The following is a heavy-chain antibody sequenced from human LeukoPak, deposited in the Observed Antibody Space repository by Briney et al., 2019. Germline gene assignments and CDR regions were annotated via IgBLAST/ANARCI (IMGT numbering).Heavy chain of an antibody. V-gene: IGHV1-2*02. CDR3: ARRIMITFGGFANNWFDP. Sequence: GASVKVSCKASGYTFTDYYMHWVRQAPGQRLEWMGWINPNSGGTDYAQKFQDRVTMTRDTSISTVYMELSRLTSDDTAVYYCARRIMITFGGFANNWFDPWGQGTLVTVSS. CDR2: INPNSGGT. CDR1: GYTFTDYY. J-gene: IGHJ5*02. D-gene: IGHD3-16*01.